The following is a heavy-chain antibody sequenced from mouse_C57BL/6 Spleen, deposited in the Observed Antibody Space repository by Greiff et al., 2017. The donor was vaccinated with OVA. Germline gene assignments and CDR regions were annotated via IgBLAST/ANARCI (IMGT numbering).Heavy chain of an antibody. J-gene: IGHJ4*01. D-gene: IGHD3-3*01. Sequence: DVQLVESGGGLVQPGGSLKLSCAASGFTFSDYCMYWVRQTPEKRLEWVAYISNGGGSTYYPDTVKGRFTISRDNAKNTLYLQMSRLKSEDTAMYYCARGAGDYWGQGTSVTVSS. CDR1: GFTFSDYC. CDR3: ARGAGDY. CDR2: ISNGGGST. V-gene: IGHV5-12*01.